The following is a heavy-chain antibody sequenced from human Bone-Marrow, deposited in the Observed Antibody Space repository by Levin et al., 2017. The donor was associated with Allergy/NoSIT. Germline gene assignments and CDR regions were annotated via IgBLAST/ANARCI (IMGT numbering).Heavy chain of an antibody. V-gene: IGHV1-69*04. D-gene: IGHD6-13*01. J-gene: IGHJ4*02. CDR3: ARDNGYGSSWYLFDF. Sequence: ASVKVSCKTSEDSLGTYGISWVRQAPGQGLQWMGTVIPKMGTSNYATRFQGKVTITADKSTSTAYMELTSLTYEDTATYYCARDNGYGSSWYLFDFWGQGTLVTVSS. CDR2: VIPKMGTS. CDR1: EDSLGTYG.